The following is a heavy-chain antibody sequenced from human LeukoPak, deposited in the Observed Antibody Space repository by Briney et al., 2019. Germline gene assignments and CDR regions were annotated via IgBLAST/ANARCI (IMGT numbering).Heavy chain of an antibody. CDR2: IGTAVDT. J-gene: IGHJ6*02. CDR1: GFTFSSYD. CDR3: ARGIMVRGVMSTYYYYGLDV. D-gene: IGHD3-10*01. V-gene: IGHV3-13*01. Sequence: GGSLRLSCAASGFTFSSYDMHWVRQATGKGLEWVSPIGTAVDTDYPGSEKARFTISRENAKNSLYLQMSSLRAGDTAVYYCARGIMVRGVMSTYYYYGLDVWGQGTTVTVSS.